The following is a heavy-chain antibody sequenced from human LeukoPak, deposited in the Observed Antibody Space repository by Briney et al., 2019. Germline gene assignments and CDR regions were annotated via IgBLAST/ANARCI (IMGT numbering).Heavy chain of an antibody. Sequence: SETLSLTCAVYGGSFSGYYWSWIRQSPGKELEWIGEINHSGGTNYNPSLKSRVTISVDTSKNHFSLNPRSVTAADTAVYYCARIPPDYYYYYYMDVWGKGTTVTISS. J-gene: IGHJ6*03. CDR2: INHSGGT. V-gene: IGHV4-34*01. D-gene: IGHD2-21*01. CDR3: ARIPPDYYYYYYMDV. CDR1: GGSFSGYY.